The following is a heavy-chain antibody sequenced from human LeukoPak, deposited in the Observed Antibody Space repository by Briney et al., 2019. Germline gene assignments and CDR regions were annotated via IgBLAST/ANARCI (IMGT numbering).Heavy chain of an antibody. J-gene: IGHJ4*02. V-gene: IGHV3-23*01. D-gene: IGHD2-2*02. CDR2: IGSDGDTT. CDR3: ARYHCTSSSCYRAYDY. Sequence: GGSLRLSCAASGFSFSNYAMTWVRQAPGKGLEWVSGIGSDGDTTYYAVSVRGRFTISRDNSESTLYLQMNSLRAEDTAVYYCARYHCTSSSCYRAYDYWGRGSLVIVSS. CDR1: GFSFSNYA.